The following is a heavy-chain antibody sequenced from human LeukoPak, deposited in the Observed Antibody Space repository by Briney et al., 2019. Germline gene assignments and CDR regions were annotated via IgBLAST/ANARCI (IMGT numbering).Heavy chain of an antibody. V-gene: IGHV3-21*06. CDR1: GFTFYTYS. D-gene: IGHD3-10*01. CDR2: ISSRGTYT. J-gene: IGHJ5*02. Sequence: PGGSLRLSCAASGFTFYTYSMNWVRQAPGKGLEWVSSISSRGTYTYYADSVKGRFTISRDNTKNSLDLQMNSLRVDDTAIYYCARDLTRFDAWGQGILVTVSS. CDR3: ARDLTRFDA.